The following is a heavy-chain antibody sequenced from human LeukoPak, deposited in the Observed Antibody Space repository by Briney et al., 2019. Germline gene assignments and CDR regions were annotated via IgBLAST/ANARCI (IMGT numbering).Heavy chain of an antibody. J-gene: IGHJ5*02. Sequence: GGCLSLSCAASVFTLSDYQMNWVGQAAGKGVEGRSSIRTISHYIHHARARRGRFTISRDNAKNSLYLQMNSLRGEDTAVYYCARSGGPGTYHQRRYNWFDPWGQGTLVTVSS. CDR1: VFTLSDYQ. CDR2: IRTISHYI. V-gene: IGHV3-21*01. CDR3: ARSGGPGTYHQRRYNWFDP. D-gene: IGHD3-10*01.